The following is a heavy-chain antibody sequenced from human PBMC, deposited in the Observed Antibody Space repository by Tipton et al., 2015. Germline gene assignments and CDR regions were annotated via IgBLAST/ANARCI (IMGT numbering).Heavy chain of an antibody. J-gene: IGHJ6*02. CDR3: ARDGRYDILTGHSHQYGMDV. V-gene: IGHV4-4*01. CDR2: IFHTGNT. CDR1: GFTFSSFAM. D-gene: IGHD3-9*01. Sequence: SLRLSCAASGFTFSSFAMNWVRQPPGKGLEWIGEIFHTGNTNYNPSLMSRLTISVDKSKNQFSLKLSSVTAADTAVYFCARDGRYDILTGHSHQYGMDVWGQGTTVTVSS.